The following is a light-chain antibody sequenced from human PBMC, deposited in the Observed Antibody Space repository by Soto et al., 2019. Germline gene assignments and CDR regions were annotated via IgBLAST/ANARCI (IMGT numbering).Light chain of an antibody. Sequence: DIVMTQSPDSLAVSLGERATINCKSSQSVLYSSNNKNDLAWYQQKPGQHPKLLIYCASTRESGVPDRFSGSGSGTDFTLTISSLQAEDVAVYYCQQYYSTPWTFGQGPKVQIK. J-gene: IGKJ1*01. CDR3: QQYYSTPWT. CDR2: CAS. CDR1: QSVLYSSNNKND. V-gene: IGKV4-1*01.